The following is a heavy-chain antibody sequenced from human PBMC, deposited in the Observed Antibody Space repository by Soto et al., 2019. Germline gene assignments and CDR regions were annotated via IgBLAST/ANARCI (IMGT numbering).Heavy chain of an antibody. CDR1: GGSISSSSYY. CDR3: SRPSGSYLYYFDY. D-gene: IGHD1-26*01. V-gene: IGHV4-39*01. CDR2: IYYSGRT. J-gene: IGHJ4*02. Sequence: QLQLQESGPGLVKPSETLSLTCTVSGGSISSSSYYWGWIRQPPGKGLEWIGSIYYSGRTHYNPSLKSRVTISVDTTKNQFSLKLSSVTAADTAVYYCSRPSGSYLYYFDYWGQGTLVTVSS.